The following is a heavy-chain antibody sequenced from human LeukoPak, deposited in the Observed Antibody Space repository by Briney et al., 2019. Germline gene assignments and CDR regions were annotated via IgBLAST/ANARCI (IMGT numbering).Heavy chain of an antibody. CDR3: ARLGRPAAFDI. CDR1: GGSISSYY. V-gene: IGHV4-59*08. J-gene: IGHJ3*02. D-gene: IGHD3-16*01. CDR2: IYYTGST. Sequence: SETLSLTCTVSGGSISSYYWSWIRQPPGEGLEWIAFIYYTGSTNYNPSLKSRVTISVDTSKNQFSLKLTSVTAADTALYHCARLGRPAAFDIWGQGTMVTVSS.